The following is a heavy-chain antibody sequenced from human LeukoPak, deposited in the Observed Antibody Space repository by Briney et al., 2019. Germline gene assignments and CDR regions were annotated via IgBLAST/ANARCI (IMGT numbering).Heavy chain of an antibody. J-gene: IGHJ4*02. Sequence: TGGSLRLSCAASGFVFSSYGMHGVRQAPGKGLEWVAFIRFDGSNEYYADSVKGRFTISRDNSKSTLYLQTTSLRVGDTALYYCVKQVYGETGYFDSWGRGTLVTVSS. CDR2: IRFDGSNE. CDR3: VKQVYGETGYFDS. D-gene: IGHD5/OR15-5a*01. V-gene: IGHV3-30*02. CDR1: GFVFSSYG.